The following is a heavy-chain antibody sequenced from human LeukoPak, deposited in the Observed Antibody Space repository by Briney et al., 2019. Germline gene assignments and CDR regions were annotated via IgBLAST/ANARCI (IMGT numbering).Heavy chain of an antibody. CDR1: GFTFSGFY. J-gene: IGHJ4*02. D-gene: IGHD1-26*01. CDR3: AKGDSGTYVRCSFEC. V-gene: IGHV3-73*01. Sequence: PGGSLRLSCAASGFTFSGFYMHWVRQASGKGLEWVGLIRSKPNSYTTVYAASVQGRFTISGDDSKNTLYLQMNSLRAEDTAVYYCAKGDSGTYVRCSFECWGQGTLVTVSS. CDR2: IRSKPNSYTT.